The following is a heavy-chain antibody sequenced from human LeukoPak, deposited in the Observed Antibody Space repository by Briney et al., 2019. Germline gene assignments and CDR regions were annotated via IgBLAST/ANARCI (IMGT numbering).Heavy chain of an antibody. V-gene: IGHV4-59*08. CDR2: IYYSGST. D-gene: IGHD2-8*01. Sequence: PSETLSLTCTVSGGSISSYYWSWIRQPPGKGLEWIGYIYYSGSTNYNPSLKSRVTISVDTSKNQFSLKLSSVTAADTAVYYCARPLVHGVTPGAFDIWGQGTMVTVSS. CDR1: GGSISSYY. J-gene: IGHJ3*02. CDR3: ARPLVHGVTPGAFDI.